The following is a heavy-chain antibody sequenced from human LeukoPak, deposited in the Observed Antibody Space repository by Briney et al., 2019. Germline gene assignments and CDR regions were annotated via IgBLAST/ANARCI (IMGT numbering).Heavy chain of an antibody. J-gene: IGHJ4*02. CDR2: IYTGGNT. D-gene: IGHD3-3*01. CDR1: GFIVSHKY. Sequence: PGGSLRLSCAASGFIVSHKYMAWVRQAPGKGLEWLSIIYTGGNTVSAESVKGRFSISRDDSRNTVHLQMNNLRDDDTAVYYCARGQIDLLWNYFDSWGPGTLVAVSS. CDR3: ARGQIDLLWNYFDS. V-gene: IGHV3-66*01.